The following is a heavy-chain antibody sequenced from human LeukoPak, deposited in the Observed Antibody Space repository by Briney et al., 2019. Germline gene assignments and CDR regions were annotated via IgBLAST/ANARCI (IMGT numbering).Heavy chain of an antibody. J-gene: IGHJ4*02. CDR3: AKAHGSGSYYVLFDY. Sequence: GGSLRLSCAASGFTFSSYAMSWVRQAPGKGLEWVSAISGSGGSTYYADSVKGRFTISRDNSKNTLYLQMSSLRAEDTAVYYCAKAHGSGSYYVLFDYWGQGTLVTVSS. CDR1: GFTFSSYA. D-gene: IGHD3-10*01. V-gene: IGHV3-23*01. CDR2: ISGSGGST.